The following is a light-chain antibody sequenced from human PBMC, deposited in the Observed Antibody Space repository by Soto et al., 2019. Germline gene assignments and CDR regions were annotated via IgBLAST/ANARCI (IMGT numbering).Light chain of an antibody. J-gene: IGLJ1*01. CDR1: SSNIGSNT. CDR2: SNN. Sequence: QAVVTQPPSASGTPGQRVTISCSGSSSNIGSNTVNWYQQLPGTAPKLLFYSNNQRPSGVPDRFSGSKSGTSASLAISGLQSEDEADYYCAAWDDSLNGLYVFGTGTKLTVL. CDR3: AAWDDSLNGLYV. V-gene: IGLV1-44*01.